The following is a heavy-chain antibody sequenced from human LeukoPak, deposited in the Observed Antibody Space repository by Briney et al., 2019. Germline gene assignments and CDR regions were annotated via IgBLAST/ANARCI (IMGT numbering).Heavy chain of an antibody. Sequence: GGSLRLSCAASGFTFSNAWMSWVRQAPGKGLEWVGRIKSKTDGGITDYAAPVKGRFTISRDDSKNTLYLQMNSLKTEDTAVYYCTTDLRRYCSSTSCYFRTFDYWGQGTLVTVSS. CDR1: GFTFSNAW. J-gene: IGHJ4*02. D-gene: IGHD2-2*01. CDR2: IKSKTDGGIT. CDR3: TTDLRRYCSSTSCYFRTFDY. V-gene: IGHV3-15*01.